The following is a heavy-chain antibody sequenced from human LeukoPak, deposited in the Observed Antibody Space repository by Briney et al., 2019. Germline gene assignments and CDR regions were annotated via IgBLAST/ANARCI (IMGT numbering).Heavy chain of an antibody. CDR1: GYTLTELS. D-gene: IGHD3-10*01. CDR2: FDPEDGET. V-gene: IGHV1-24*01. J-gene: IGHJ6*02. Sequence: ASVKVSCKVSGYTLTELSMHWVRQAPGKGLEWMGGFDPEDGETIYAQKFQGRVTMTEDTSTDTAYMELRSLRFDDTAVYYCAREKNVLLWFGEVEEHPRYYYYGMDVWGQGTTVTVSS. CDR3: AREKNVLLWFGEVEEHPRYYYYGMDV.